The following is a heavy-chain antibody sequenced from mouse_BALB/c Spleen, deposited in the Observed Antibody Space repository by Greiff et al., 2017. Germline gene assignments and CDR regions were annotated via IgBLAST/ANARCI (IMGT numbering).Heavy chain of an antibody. Sequence: VQLKESGGGLVKPGGSLKLSCAASGFAFSSYDMSWVRQTPEKRLEWVAYISSGGGSTYYPDTVKGRFTISRDNAKNTLYLQMSSLKSEDTAMYYCARHSPYYYGSSWFAYWGQGTLVTVSA. J-gene: IGHJ3*01. V-gene: IGHV5-12-1*01. CDR1: GFAFSSYD. CDR3: ARHSPYYYGSSWFAY. CDR2: ISSGGGST. D-gene: IGHD1-1*01.